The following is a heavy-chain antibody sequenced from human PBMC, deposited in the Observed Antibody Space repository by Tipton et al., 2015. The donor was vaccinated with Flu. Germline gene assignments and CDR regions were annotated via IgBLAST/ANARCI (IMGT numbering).Heavy chain of an antibody. J-gene: IGHJ1*01. D-gene: IGHD6-19*01. V-gene: IGHV4-39*07. Sequence: TLSLTCTVSGGSISSSPYYWGWIRQPPGKGLEWIGSLFYTGSTYYNPSLKRRVTMSIDSSKNQLSLKMTSVTAADTALYFCARERYSSGWLEYFQNWGQGTLVTVSS. CDR1: GGSISSSPYY. CDR2: LFYTGST. CDR3: ARERYSSGWLEYFQN.